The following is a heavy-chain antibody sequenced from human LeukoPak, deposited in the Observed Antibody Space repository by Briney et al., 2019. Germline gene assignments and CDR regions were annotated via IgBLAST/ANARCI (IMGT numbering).Heavy chain of an antibody. CDR2: ISNDGINN. D-gene: IGHD5-18*01. CDR1: GFTFSSFG. CDR3: AREDSVSDY. J-gene: IGHJ4*02. Sequence: GRSLRLSCAASGFTFSSFGMHWVRQAPGKGLEWVAAISNDGINNYYADSVNGRFTISRDNSKNTLYLLVNTLRGEDTAVYYCAREDSVSDYWGQGTLVTVSS. V-gene: IGHV3-30*03.